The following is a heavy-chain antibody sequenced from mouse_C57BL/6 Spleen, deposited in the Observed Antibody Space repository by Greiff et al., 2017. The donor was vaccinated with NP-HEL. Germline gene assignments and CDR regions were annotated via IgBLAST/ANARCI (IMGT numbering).Heavy chain of an antibody. D-gene: IGHD1-1*01. Sequence: VQLVESGPELVKPGASVKISCKASGYAFSSSWMNWVKQRPGKGLEWIGRIYPGDGDTNYNGKFKGKATLTADKSSSTAYMQLSSLTSDDSAVYFCARDYYGSSPPWFAYWGQGTLVTVSA. CDR3: ARDYYGSSPPWFAY. J-gene: IGHJ3*01. V-gene: IGHV1-82*01. CDR1: GYAFSSSW. CDR2: IYPGDGDT.